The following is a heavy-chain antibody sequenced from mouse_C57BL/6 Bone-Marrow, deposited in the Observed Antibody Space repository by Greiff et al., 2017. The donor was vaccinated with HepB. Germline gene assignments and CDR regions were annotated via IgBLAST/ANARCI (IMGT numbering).Heavy chain of an antibody. D-gene: IGHD2-4*01. CDR1: GFTFSDYG. Sequence: EVQLVESGGGLVKPGGSLKLSCAASGFTFSDYGMHWVRQAPEKGLEWVAYISSGSSTIYYADKVKGRFTISRDNAKNTLFLQMTSLRSEDTAMYYCVSKGATMITTRAMDYWGQGTSVTVSS. V-gene: IGHV5-17*01. J-gene: IGHJ4*01. CDR3: VSKGATMITTRAMDY. CDR2: ISSGSSTI.